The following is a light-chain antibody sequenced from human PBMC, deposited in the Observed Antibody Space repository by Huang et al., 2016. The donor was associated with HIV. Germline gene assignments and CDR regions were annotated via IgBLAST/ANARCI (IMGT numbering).Light chain of an antibody. CDR3: QQYDSLPRT. J-gene: IGKJ3*01. V-gene: IGKV1-33*01. CDR2: DAA. CDR1: RHIYSY. Sequence: DIQMTQSPSSLSASIGDRVTITCRASRHIYSYLNWYQHRPGKAPKLLNYDAANLEVGVPSRFSGSGSGRNFTLIISSLQPEEFATYYCQQYDSLPRTFGPGTKV.